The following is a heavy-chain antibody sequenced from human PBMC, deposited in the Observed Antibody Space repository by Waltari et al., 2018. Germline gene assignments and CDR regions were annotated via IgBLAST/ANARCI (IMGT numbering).Heavy chain of an antibody. CDR2: ISYDGSNK. CDR1: GFTFSSYA. J-gene: IGHJ2*01. V-gene: IGHV3-30-3*01. Sequence: QVQLVESGGGVVQPGRSLRLSCAASGFTFSSYAMHWVRQAPGKGLGWVAVISYDGSNKYYADSVKGRFTISRDNSKNTLYLQMNSLRAEDTAVYYCARKEKAGTWYFDLWGRGTLVTVSS. CDR3: ARKEKAGTWYFDL. D-gene: IGHD6-19*01.